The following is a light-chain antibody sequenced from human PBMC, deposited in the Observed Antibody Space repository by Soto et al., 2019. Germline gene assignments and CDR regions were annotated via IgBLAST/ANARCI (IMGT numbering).Light chain of an antibody. CDR2: GAS. J-gene: IGKJ4*01. CDR3: QQYNNWPLT. V-gene: IGKV3-20*01. CDR1: QSVSSSY. Sequence: ELVLTQSPGTLSLSPCERATLSCRSSQSVSSSYLAWYQQKPGQAPRLLIYGASSRATGIPDRFSGSGSGTDFTLTISSLQSEDFAVYYCQQYNNWPLTFGGGTKVDIK.